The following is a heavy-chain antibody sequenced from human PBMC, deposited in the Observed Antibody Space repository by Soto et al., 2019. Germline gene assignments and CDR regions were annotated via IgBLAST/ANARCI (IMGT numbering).Heavy chain of an antibody. CDR2: ISAYNGNT. Sequence: ASVKVSCKASGYTFTSYGISWVRQAPGQGLEWMGWISAYNGNTNYAQKLQGRVTMTTDTSTSTAYMELRSLRSDDTAVYYCARRYCSGGSCWVGYYYYGMDVWGQGTTVTAP. CDR3: ARRYCSGGSCWVGYYYYGMDV. D-gene: IGHD2-15*01. CDR1: GYTFTSYG. V-gene: IGHV1-18*01. J-gene: IGHJ6*02.